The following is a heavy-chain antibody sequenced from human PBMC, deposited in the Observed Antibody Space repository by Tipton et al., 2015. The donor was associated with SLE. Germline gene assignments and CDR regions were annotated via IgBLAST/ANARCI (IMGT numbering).Heavy chain of an antibody. Sequence: GSLRLSCAASGFTVSSNYMSWVRQAPGKGLEWVSVIYSGGSTYYADSVKGRFTISRDNLKNTVYLQMNSLRGEDTAVYYCARDRGDGGYFDSWGQGTLVTVSS. CDR1: GFTVSSNY. V-gene: IGHV3-53*05. CDR3: ARDRGDGGYFDS. D-gene: IGHD3-10*01. J-gene: IGHJ4*02. CDR2: IYSGGST.